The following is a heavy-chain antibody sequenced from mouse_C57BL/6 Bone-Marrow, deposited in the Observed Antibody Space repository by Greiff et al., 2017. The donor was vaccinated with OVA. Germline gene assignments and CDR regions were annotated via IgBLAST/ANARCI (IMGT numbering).Heavy chain of an antibody. CDR3: ARPTTGVGGFAY. J-gene: IGHJ3*01. D-gene: IGHD1-1*01. Sequence: ESGPGLVKPSQSLSLTCSVTGYSITSGYYWNWIRQFPGNKLEWMGYISYDGSNNYNPSLKNRISITRDTSKNQFFLKLNSVTTEDTATYYCARPTTGVGGFAYWGQGTLVTVSA. CDR2: ISYDGSN. CDR1: GYSITSGYY. V-gene: IGHV3-6*01.